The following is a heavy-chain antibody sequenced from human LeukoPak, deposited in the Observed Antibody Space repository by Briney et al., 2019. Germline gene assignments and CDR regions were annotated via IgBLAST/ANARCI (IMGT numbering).Heavy chain of an antibody. CDR2: ISGSGEST. V-gene: IGHV3-23*01. D-gene: IGHD3-22*01. J-gene: IGHJ4*02. Sequence: PGGSLRLSCAASGFTFSSYSMNWVRQAPGEGLEWVSSISGSGESTEYADSVKGRFTISRDNSNNTLYLEMNSLRADDTAIYYCAKDHLGMDMIVVVLDSWGLGTLVTVSS. CDR1: GFTFSSYS. CDR3: AKDHLGMDMIVVVLDS.